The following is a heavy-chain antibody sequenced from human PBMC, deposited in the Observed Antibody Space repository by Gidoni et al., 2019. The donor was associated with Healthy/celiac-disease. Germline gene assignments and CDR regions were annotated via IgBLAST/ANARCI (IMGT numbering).Heavy chain of an antibody. Sequence: EVQLVESGGGLVQPGGTLRRSCAAAGFTGSSNYKSWVRQAPGKGLEGFSVIYSGGSPSYADSVQGRFTLSRDNSKNTLYLQMNSLRAEDTAVYYCALSPWGYYYDSSCYFYFDYWGQGTLVTVSS. CDR1: GFTGSSNY. J-gene: IGHJ4*02. D-gene: IGHD3-22*01. CDR3: ALSPWGYYYDSSCYFYFDY. V-gene: IGHV3-66*01. CDR2: IYSGGSP.